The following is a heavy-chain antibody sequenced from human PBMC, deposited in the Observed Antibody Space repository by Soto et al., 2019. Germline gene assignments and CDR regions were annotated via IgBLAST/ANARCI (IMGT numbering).Heavy chain of an antibody. J-gene: IGHJ6*02. Sequence: QAHLEQSGSVLKRPGASVKVSCKASGYIFSDFDINWLRQASGQGPEWMGWMNAKSGDTFFAQRFQGKFNMTWDTSLSTAYMEVGSLTSDDTAMYYCARGNPFNYAGFDVWGQGTTVAVSS. V-gene: IGHV1-8*01. CDR3: ARGNPFNYAGFDV. CDR2: MNAKSGDT. D-gene: IGHD3-16*01. CDR1: GYIFSDFD.